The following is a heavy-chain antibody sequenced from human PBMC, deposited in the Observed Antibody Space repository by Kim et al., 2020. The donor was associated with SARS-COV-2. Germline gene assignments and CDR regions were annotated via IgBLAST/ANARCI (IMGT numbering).Heavy chain of an antibody. J-gene: IGHJ3*01. CDR3: ARHLYCTGGNCYYAFDF. CDR1: GYIFANHW. D-gene: IGHD2-8*02. CDR2: INAAGSDS. V-gene: IGHV5-51*01. Sequence: GESLKISCKGSGYIFANHWIGWVRQLPGKGLEWMGIINAAGSDSRFSLSFQGHVTISVDKSINSVYLQWSSLKASDTAIYYCARHLYCTGGNCYYAFDFW.